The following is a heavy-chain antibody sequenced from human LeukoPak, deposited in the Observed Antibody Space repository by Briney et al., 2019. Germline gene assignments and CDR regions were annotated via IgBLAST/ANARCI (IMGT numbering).Heavy chain of an antibody. Sequence: QPGGSLRLSCAASGFTFSTYWMHWVRQAPGKGLVWVPRINSDGSRTTYADSVKGRFTISRDNAKNTLYLQMNSLRTEDTAVYYCARPETQYSSGLDGFDIWGQGTMVTVSS. CDR2: INSDGSRT. CDR1: GFTFSTYW. V-gene: IGHV3-74*01. CDR3: ARPETQYSSGLDGFDI. D-gene: IGHD6-19*01. J-gene: IGHJ3*02.